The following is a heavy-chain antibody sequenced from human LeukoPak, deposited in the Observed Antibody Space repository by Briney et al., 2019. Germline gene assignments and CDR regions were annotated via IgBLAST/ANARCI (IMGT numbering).Heavy chain of an antibody. Sequence: GGSLRLSCAASGFTFTSYTMRWVRQAPGKGLEWVSTISADGGRSDYADSVKGRFTISRDNSKNTVYVQMNSLRAEDTAVYYCAQGSGYSGPPDWGQGTLVTVSA. CDR2: ISADGGRS. CDR3: AQGSGYSGPPD. D-gene: IGHD5-12*01. CDR1: GFTFTSYT. V-gene: IGHV3-23*01. J-gene: IGHJ4*02.